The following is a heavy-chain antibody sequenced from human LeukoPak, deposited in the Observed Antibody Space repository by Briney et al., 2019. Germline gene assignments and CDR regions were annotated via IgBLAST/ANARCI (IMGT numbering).Heavy chain of an antibody. Sequence: SVKVSCKASGGTFSSYAISLVRQAPGQGLEWMGGIIPIFGTANCAQKFQGRVTITTDESTSTAYMELSSLRSEDTAVYYCAREADIVVVVAATPHAFDIWGQGTMVTVSS. V-gene: IGHV1-69*05. CDR1: GGTFSSYA. D-gene: IGHD2-15*01. CDR3: AREADIVVVVAATPHAFDI. CDR2: IIPIFGTA. J-gene: IGHJ3*02.